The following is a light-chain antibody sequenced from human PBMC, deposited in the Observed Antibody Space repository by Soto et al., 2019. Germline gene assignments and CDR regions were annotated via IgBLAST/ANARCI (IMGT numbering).Light chain of an antibody. CDR1: QTVGSTY. J-gene: IGKJ2*01. CDR2: EAS. Sequence: EILLTQSPGTLSLSPGERATLSCRTSQTVGSTYLAWYQQKPGQAPRLLIYEASRRATGIPGRFSGSGSGKDFTLTISRLEPEDFAVYYCQQFGTSPRYTFGQGTKLEI. V-gene: IGKV3-20*01. CDR3: QQFGTSPRYT.